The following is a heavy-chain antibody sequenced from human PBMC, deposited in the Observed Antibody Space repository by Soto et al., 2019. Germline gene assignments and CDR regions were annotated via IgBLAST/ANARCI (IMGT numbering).Heavy chain of an antibody. Sequence: SETLSLTCTVSGDSVSKYYWNWIRQPAGKGLEWIGRIYTTRSPNYNPSLKSRVTISVDTSKNQFSLKLSSVTAADTAVYYCAVAARGRYYYYYGMDGWGQGTTVTVSS. J-gene: IGHJ6*02. CDR3: AVAARGRYYYYYGMDG. CDR2: IYTTRSP. D-gene: IGHD6-25*01. V-gene: IGHV4-4*07. CDR1: GDSVSKYY.